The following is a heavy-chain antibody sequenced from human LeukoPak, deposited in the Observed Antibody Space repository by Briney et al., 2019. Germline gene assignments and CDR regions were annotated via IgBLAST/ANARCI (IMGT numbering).Heavy chain of an antibody. V-gene: IGHV3-21*01. D-gene: IGHD2-2*01. CDR3: ARGDIVVVPAAETDYFDY. CDR2: ISSSSGYI. CDR1: GFTFSTYS. J-gene: IGHJ4*02. Sequence: GGSLRLSCAASGFTFSTYSMNWVRQAPGKGLEWVSSISSSSGYIYYADSVKGRFTISRDNAKNSLYLQMNSLRAEDTAVYYCARGDIVVVPAAETDYFDYWGQGTLVTVSS.